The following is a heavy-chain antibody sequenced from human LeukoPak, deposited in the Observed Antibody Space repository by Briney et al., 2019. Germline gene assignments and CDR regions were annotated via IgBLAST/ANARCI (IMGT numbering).Heavy chain of an antibody. CDR2: IYGGGNI. CDR3: ARGAGYNYPYYFDY. V-gene: IGHV3-53*01. D-gene: IGHD5-24*01. Sequence: GGSLRLSCAASGFTVSSNYMNWVRQAPGKGLEWVSVIYGGGNIYYADSVKGRFTISRDNSKNTLYLQMNSLRAEDSAVYYCARGAGYNYPYYFDYWGQGTLVTVSS. CDR1: GFTVSSNY. J-gene: IGHJ4*02.